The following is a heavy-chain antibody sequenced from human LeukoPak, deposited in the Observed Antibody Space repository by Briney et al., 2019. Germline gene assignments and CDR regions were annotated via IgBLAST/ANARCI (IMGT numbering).Heavy chain of an antibody. CDR1: GGSISSYY. V-gene: IGHV4-4*07. D-gene: IGHD6-13*01. CDR2: IYASGST. CDR3: ARAPIAAAGSHFDY. Sequence: SETLSLTCTVSGGSISSYYWSWIRQPAGKGLEWIGRIYASGSTNFNPSLKSRVTMSVDTSKNQFSLKLSSVTAADTAVYYCARAPIAAAGSHFDYWGQGTLVTVSS. J-gene: IGHJ4*02.